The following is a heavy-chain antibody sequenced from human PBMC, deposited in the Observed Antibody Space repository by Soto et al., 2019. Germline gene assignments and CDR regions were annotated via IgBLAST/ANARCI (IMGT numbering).Heavy chain of an antibody. D-gene: IGHD6-6*01. CDR1: GYTFTSYG. V-gene: IGHV1-18*01. CDR3: ARSPPGVAALHAFDI. J-gene: IGHJ3*02. Sequence: AAVKVSCKASGYTFTSYGISWVRQAPGQGLEWMGWISAYNGNTNYAQKLQGRVTMTTDTSTSTAYMELRSLRSDDTAVYYCARSPPGVAALHAFDIWGQDTMFTVSS. CDR2: ISAYNGNT.